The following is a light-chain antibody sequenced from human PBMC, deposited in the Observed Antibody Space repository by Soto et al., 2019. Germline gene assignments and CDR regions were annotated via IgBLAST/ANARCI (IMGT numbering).Light chain of an antibody. J-gene: IGKJ1*01. CDR2: AAS. V-gene: IGKV1-39*01. CDR1: QSISSY. CDR3: QQYNTYPWT. Sequence: DIQMTQSPSSLSASVGDRVTITCRASQSISSYLNWYQQKPGKAPKLLIYAASSLQSGVPSRFSGSGAGTEFTLTSSSLQPDDVATYYCQQYNTYPWTCGQGTKVDIK.